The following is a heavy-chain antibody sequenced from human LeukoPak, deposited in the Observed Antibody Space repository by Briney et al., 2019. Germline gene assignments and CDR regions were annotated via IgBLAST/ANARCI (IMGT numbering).Heavy chain of an antibody. Sequence: ASVKVSCKASGYTFTSYGISWVRQAPGQGLEWMGWISAYNGNTNYAQKIQGRVTMTTDTSTSTAYMELRSLRSDDTAVYYCARDATVTTLRPLDYWGQGTLVTVSS. J-gene: IGHJ4*02. CDR1: GYTFTSYG. V-gene: IGHV1-18*01. D-gene: IGHD4-11*01. CDR2: ISAYNGNT. CDR3: ARDATVTTLRPLDY.